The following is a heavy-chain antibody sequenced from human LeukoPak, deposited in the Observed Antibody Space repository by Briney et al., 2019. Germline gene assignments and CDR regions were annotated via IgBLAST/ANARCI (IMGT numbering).Heavy chain of an antibody. Sequence: PSETLSLTCTVSGVSISSSSYYWGWIRQPPGKGLEWIGSIYYSGSTYYNPSLKSRVTISVDTSKNQFSLKLSSVTAADTAVYYCARQFSRSIAAAGRWGQGTLVTVSS. J-gene: IGHJ4*02. D-gene: IGHD6-13*01. CDR3: ARQFSRSIAAAGR. CDR2: IYYSGST. V-gene: IGHV4-39*01. CDR1: GVSISSSSYY.